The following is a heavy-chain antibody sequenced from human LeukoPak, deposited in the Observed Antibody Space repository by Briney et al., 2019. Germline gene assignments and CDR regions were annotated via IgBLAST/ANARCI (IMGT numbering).Heavy chain of an antibody. D-gene: IGHD5-18*01. CDR1: GFTFSSYS. J-gene: IGHJ4*02. CDR3: ARDGYSYGPPALDY. Sequence: GGSLRLSCAASGFTFSSYSMNWVRQAPGKGLECVSSISSSSSYIYYADSVKGRFTISRDNAKNSLYLQMNSLRAEDTAVYYCARDGYSYGPPALDYWGQGTLVTVSS. CDR2: ISSSSSYI. V-gene: IGHV3-21*01.